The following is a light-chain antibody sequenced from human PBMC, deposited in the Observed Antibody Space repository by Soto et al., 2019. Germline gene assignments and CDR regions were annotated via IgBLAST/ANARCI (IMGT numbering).Light chain of an antibody. CDR2: GAS. CDR1: QSVSSK. V-gene: IGKV3-15*01. CDR3: QQYDNWPFT. J-gene: IGKJ3*01. Sequence: EVVMTQSPATLSVSPGEGATLSCRASQSVSSKLAWYQQKPGQAPRLLIYGASTRATGIPARFSGSESGTEFALTISSLQSEDFAVYYCQQYDNWPFTLGPGTKVDIK.